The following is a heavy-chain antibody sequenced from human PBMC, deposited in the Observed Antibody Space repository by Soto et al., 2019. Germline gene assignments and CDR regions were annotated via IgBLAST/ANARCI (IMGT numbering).Heavy chain of an antibody. CDR1: GGSFSAYS. V-gene: IGHV4-34*01. Sequence: QVQLQQWGAGLLKPSETLSLTCAVYGGSFSAYSWTWIRQAPGKGLEWIGEINHSGSTNYNPSLKRRVTISVDMSKNQFSLKLTSVTAADTAVFYCARGRIVPAAMGGYYMDVWGIGTTVTVSS. D-gene: IGHD2-2*01. CDR3: ARGRIVPAAMGGYYMDV. CDR2: INHSGST. J-gene: IGHJ6*03.